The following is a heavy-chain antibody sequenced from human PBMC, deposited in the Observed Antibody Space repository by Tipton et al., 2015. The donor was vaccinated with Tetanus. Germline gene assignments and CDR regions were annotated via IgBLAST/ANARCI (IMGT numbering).Heavy chain of an antibody. CDR2: VYYNGTT. V-gene: IGHV4-59*08. D-gene: IGHD6-19*01. Sequence: LRLSCTVSGGSMSSYYWSWIRQPPGKELEWIGYVYYNGTTNYNPSLKSRVTISADTSKNQFSLKVSSVTAADTAIYYCARYYTVTDTGYYFDNWGQGALVTVSS. J-gene: IGHJ4*02. CDR3: ARYYTVTDTGYYFDN. CDR1: GGSMSSYY.